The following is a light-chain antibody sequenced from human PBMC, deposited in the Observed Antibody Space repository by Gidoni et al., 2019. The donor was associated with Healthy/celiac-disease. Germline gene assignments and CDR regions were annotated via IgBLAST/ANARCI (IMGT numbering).Light chain of an antibody. J-gene: IGLJ3*02. CDR1: SSDVGNYNY. CDR2: EVS. V-gene: IGLV2-8*01. CDR3: SSYAGNNILV. Sequence: QSALTQPPSASGSPGPSVAISCTGTSSDVGNYNYVSWYQQHPGKAPKLMIYEVSKRPSGVPDRFSGSKSGNTASLTVSGLQAEDEADYYCSSYAGNNILVFGGGTKLTVL.